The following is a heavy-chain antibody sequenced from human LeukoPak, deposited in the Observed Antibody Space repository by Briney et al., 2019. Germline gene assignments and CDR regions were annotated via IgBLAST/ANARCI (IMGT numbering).Heavy chain of an antibody. J-gene: IGHJ4*02. Sequence: GGSLRLSCAASGFTFSSYAMHWVRRAPSKGLEWVAVISYDGSNKYYADSVKGRFTISRGNSKNTLYLQMNSLRAEDTAVYYCAKGLYDWLSDTDYWGQGTLVTVYS. CDR3: AKGLYDWLSDTDY. CDR1: GFTFSSYA. CDR2: ISYDGSNK. V-gene: IGHV3-30-3*01. D-gene: IGHD3-9*01.